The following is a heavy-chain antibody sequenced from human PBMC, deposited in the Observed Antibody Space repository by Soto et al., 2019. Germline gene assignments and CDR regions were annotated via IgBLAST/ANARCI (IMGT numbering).Heavy chain of an antibody. V-gene: IGHV3-74*01. CDR1: GFTFSSYW. CDR3: TRPRYDGSRTPSAY. Sequence: GGSLRLSCAASGFTFSSYWMHWVRQAPGKGLVWVSRISGDGSSTTYADSVKGRFIISRDNAKNTLYLQMNSLRADDTAVYYCTRPRYDGSRTPSAYWGQGTLVTVSS. CDR2: ISGDGSST. D-gene: IGHD3-22*01. J-gene: IGHJ4*02.